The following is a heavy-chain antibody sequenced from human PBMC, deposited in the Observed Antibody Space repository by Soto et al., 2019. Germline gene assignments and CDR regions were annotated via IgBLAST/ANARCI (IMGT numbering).Heavy chain of an antibody. V-gene: IGHV3-21*01. CDR2: ISRSRSYI. CDR3: ARDSPGRKVGAY. CDR1: GFAFSSYS. D-gene: IGHD1-26*01. J-gene: IGHJ4*02. Sequence: GGSLRLSCAASGFAFSSYSMNWVRQAPGKGLEWVSSISRSRSYIYYADSVKGRFTSSRDNAKNSLYLQMNSMRAEDTAVYYCARDSPGRKVGAYWGQATLVTVSS.